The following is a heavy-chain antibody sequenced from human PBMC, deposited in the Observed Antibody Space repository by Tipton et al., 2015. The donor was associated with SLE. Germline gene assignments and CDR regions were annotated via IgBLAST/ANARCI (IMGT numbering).Heavy chain of an antibody. V-gene: IGHV1-3*02. D-gene: IGHD3-10*01. Sequence: QVQLVQSGAEVKKPGASVKVSCKASGYTLTNYAMHWVRQAPGQRLEWMGWSNAGNGNTKYSHEFQGRVTITKDTSARTVYMELSSLKSEDMAVYYCARGRGSYGMDVWGKGTTVTVSS. CDR2: SNAGNGNT. CDR3: ARGRGSYGMDV. J-gene: IGHJ6*04. CDR1: GYTLTNYA.